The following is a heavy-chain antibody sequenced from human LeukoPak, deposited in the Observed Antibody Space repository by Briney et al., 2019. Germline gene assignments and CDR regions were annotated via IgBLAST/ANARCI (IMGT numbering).Heavy chain of an antibody. CDR1: EFRFSSYD. V-gene: IGHV3-23*01. J-gene: IGHJ4*02. CDR2: ISGDGVT. Sequence: PGGSLRLSCAASEFRFSSYDMSWVRQTLEKGLEWVSSISGDGVTFYADSVKGRFTISRDKSKNTLYLQMNSLRDDDTAIYYCAKGPNFGSWRAVDYWGQGSLVTVSS. CDR3: AKGPNFGSWRAVDY. D-gene: IGHD3-10*01.